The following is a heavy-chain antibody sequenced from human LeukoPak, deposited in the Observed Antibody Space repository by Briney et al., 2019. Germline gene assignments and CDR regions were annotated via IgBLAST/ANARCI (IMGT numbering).Heavy chain of an antibody. J-gene: IGHJ4*02. CDR3: ARDRGEGLIDY. D-gene: IGHD3-10*01. V-gene: IGHV3-48*04. Sequence: PGGSLRLSCAASGFTFSSYAMSWVRQAPGKGLEWVSYISSSGSTIYYADSVKGRFTISRDNAKNSLYLQMNSLRAEDTAVYYCARDRGEGLIDYWGQGTLVTVSS. CDR1: GFTFSSYA. CDR2: ISSSGSTI.